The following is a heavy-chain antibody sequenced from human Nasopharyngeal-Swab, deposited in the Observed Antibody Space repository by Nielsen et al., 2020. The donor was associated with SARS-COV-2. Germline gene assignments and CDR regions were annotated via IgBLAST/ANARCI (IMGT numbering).Heavy chain of an antibody. CDR1: GYTFTVSY. CDR3: ARGVNWGSLDWFDP. J-gene: IGHJ5*02. CDR2: INPNVGCT. V-gene: IGHV1-2*06. Sequence: ASVQVSCKASGYTFTVSYMHWVRPAPGQGLEWMGRINPNVGCTNYAQKFQGRVTMTRDTSISTAYMELSRLRSDDTAVYYCARGVNWGSLDWFDPWGQGTLVTVSS. D-gene: IGHD7-27*01.